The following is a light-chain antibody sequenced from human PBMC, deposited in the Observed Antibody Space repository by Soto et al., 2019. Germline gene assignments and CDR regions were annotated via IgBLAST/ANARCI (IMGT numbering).Light chain of an antibody. V-gene: IGKV3-20*01. CDR3: QQYGSSPPIT. CDR1: HSVGSSY. Sequence: EIVLTQSPGTLSLSPGERATLSCRASHSVGSSYLAWYQQKPGQAPRLLIYGASSRATGIPDRFSGSGSGTAFTLTISRLEPEDFAVYYCQQYGSSPPITFGQGTRLEIK. J-gene: IGKJ5*01. CDR2: GAS.